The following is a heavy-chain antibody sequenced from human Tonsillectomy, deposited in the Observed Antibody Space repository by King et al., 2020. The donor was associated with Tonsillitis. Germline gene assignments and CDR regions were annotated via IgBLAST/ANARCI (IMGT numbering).Heavy chain of an antibody. D-gene: IGHD1-1*01. V-gene: IGHV3-23*03. Sequence: VQLVESGGGLVQPGGSLRLSCAVSGFTFSNYAMSWVRQAPGKGLEWVSVIYRGASSTYYVDSVKGRFTISRDNSKNTLYLQMNSLRAEDTAVYYCAKQNGPAYFDYWGQGTLVTVSS. CDR2: IYRGASST. J-gene: IGHJ4*02. CDR1: GFTFSNYA. CDR3: AKQNGPAYFDY.